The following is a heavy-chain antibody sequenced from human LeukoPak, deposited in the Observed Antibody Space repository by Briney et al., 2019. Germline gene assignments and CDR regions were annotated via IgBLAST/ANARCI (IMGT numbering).Heavy chain of an antibody. CDR3: ARDVDRGGTDDY. Sequence: GGSLRLSCAASGFPFGSYSMNWVRQAPGKGLEWVSSIGSTGSHIYYADSVKGRFTISRDNAKNSLYLQMNSLRAEDTAVYYCARDVDRGGTDDYWGQGTLVTVSS. CDR2: IGSTGSHI. D-gene: IGHD2-8*02. J-gene: IGHJ4*02. CDR1: GFPFGSYS. V-gene: IGHV3-21*01.